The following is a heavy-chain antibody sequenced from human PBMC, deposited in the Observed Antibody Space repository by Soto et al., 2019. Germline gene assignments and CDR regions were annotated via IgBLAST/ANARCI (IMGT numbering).Heavy chain of an antibody. Sequence: QITLKESGPTLVKPTQTVTLTCNVSGVSLSTGGVGVGWIRQPPGKALEWLSLIYWDDDKRSSPSLKSRLTITKDTSKNQVVLTMTKMAPADTATYYCAHMQAGKFDYWGQGTLVTVSS. CDR3: AHMQAGKFDY. D-gene: IGHD6-19*01. CDR2: IYWDDDK. CDR1: GVSLSTGGVG. J-gene: IGHJ4*02. V-gene: IGHV2-5*02.